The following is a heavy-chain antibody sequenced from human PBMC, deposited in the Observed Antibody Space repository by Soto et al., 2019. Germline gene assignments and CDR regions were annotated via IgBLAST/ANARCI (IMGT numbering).Heavy chain of an antibody. CDR1: GDSVNSYS. Sequence: SETLSLTCTVSGDSVNSYSWSWIRQPPGKGLEWIGYIYYSGGTNYNPSLRSRVTVSVDTSKNQFSLKLSSVTAADTAVYYCARGVTRKRFDPWGQGTLVTVSS. CDR2: IYYSGGT. J-gene: IGHJ5*02. CDR3: ARGVTRKRFDP. V-gene: IGHV4-59*02.